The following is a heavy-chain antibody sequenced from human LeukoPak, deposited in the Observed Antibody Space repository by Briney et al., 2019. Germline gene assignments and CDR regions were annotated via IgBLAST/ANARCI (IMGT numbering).Heavy chain of an antibody. CDR2: TYYRSKWYN. CDR3: AGHCSGGSCYSADVADHTLPIDY. J-gene: IGHJ4*02. V-gene: IGHV6-1*01. Sequence: SQTLSLTCAISGDSVSSNSAAWNWIRQSPSRGLEWLGRTYYRSKWYNDYAVSVKSRITINPDTSKNQFSLKLSSVTAADTAVYYCAGHCSGGSCYSADVADHTLPIDYWGQGTLVTVSS. D-gene: IGHD2-15*01. CDR1: GDSVSSNSAA.